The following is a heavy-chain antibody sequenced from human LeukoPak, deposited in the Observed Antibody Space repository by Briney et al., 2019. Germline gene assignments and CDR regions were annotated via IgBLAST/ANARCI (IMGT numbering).Heavy chain of an antibody. CDR1: GFTFSHYS. J-gene: IGHJ4*02. Sequence: GGSLRLSCAASGFTFSHYSMNWVRQAPGKGPEWVSSISSTSAYIYYADSVKGRFTISRDNAENSLHLQMNSLRAEDTAVYYCARGGTATVVGGDYWGQGTLVTVSS. V-gene: IGHV3-21*06. CDR3: ARGGTATVVGGDY. D-gene: IGHD5-18*01. CDR2: ISSTSAYI.